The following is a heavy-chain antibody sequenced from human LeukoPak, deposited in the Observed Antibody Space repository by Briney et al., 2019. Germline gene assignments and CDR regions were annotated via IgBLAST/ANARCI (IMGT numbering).Heavy chain of an antibody. CDR2: LSYDGSNK. J-gene: IGHJ4*02. CDR1: GFTFSSYA. D-gene: IGHD5-18*01. Sequence: GGSLRLSCAASGFTFSSYAMRWVRQAPGKGLEWVAVLSYDGSNKYYADSVKGRFTISRDNSKNTLYLQMNSLRAEDTAVYYCARGYSYGDYWGQGTLVTVSS. V-gene: IGHV3-30-3*01. CDR3: ARGYSYGDY.